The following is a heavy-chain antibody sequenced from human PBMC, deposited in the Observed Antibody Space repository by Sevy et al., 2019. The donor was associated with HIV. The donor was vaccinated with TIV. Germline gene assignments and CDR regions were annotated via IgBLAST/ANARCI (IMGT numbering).Heavy chain of an antibody. Sequence: SETLSLTCTVPGGALSRSDYYWGWIRQPPGKGLEWIGNVYYSGKTFYSPSLKSRVSISADTSKNQFSLKLSFVTAADTAVYYSAGGYCTGGSCLQLDYWGQGTLVTGSS. CDR1: GGALSRSDYY. V-gene: IGHV4-39*01. CDR2: VYYSGKT. CDR3: AGGYCTGGSCLQLDY. D-gene: IGHD2-8*02. J-gene: IGHJ4*02.